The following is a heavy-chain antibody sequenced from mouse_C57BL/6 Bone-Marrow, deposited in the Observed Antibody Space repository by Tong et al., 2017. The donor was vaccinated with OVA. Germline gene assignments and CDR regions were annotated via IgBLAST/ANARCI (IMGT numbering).Heavy chain of an antibody. V-gene: IGHV3-8*01. CDR2: ISYSGST. D-gene: IGHD1-1*01. J-gene: IGHJ4*01. CDR3: ARYNLPNYYGSSPYAMDY. Sequence: EVQLQESGPGLAKPSQTLSLTCSVTGYSITSDYWNWIRKFPGNKLEYMGYISYSGSTYYNPSLKSRISITRDTSKNQYYLQLNSVTTEDTATYYCARYNLPNYYGSSPYAMDYWGQGTSVTVSS. CDR1: GYSITSDY.